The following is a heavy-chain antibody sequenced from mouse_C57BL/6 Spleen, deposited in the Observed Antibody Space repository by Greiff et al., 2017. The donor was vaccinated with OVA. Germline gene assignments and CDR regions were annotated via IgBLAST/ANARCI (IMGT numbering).Heavy chain of an antibody. CDR2: IDPSDSYT. Sequence: QVQLQQPGAELVMPGASVKLSCKASGYTFTSYWMHWVKQRPGQGLEWIGEIDPSDSYTNYNQKFKGKSTLTVDKSSSTAYMQLSSLTSEDSAVYYGASGFTSCWYFDVWGTGTTVTVSS. CDR3: ASGFTSCWYFDV. J-gene: IGHJ1*03. D-gene: IGHD3-1*01. CDR1: GYTFTSYW. V-gene: IGHV1-69*01.